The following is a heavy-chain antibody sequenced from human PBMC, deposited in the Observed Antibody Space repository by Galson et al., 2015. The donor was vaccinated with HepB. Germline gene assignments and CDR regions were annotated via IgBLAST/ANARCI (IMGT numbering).Heavy chain of an antibody. CDR3: ARGSGAAAGSFDF. J-gene: IGHJ4*02. Sequence: SLRLSCAASGFTVSSNYMSWVRQAPGKGLEWVSVIYSGGSTYYADSVKGRFTISRDNSKNTLYLQMNSLRAEDTAVYYCARGSGAAAGSFDFWGQGTLVTVSS. V-gene: IGHV3-66*01. CDR1: GFTVSSNY. CDR2: IYSGGST. D-gene: IGHD6-13*01.